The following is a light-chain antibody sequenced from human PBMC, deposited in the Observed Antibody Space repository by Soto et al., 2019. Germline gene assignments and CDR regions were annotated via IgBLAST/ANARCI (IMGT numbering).Light chain of an antibody. Sequence: ALQMTQSPSSLSASVGDRVTITCRASQGIRNDLGWYQQKPGKATKLLIYAASSLQSGVPSRFSGSGSGTDFTLTISSLQPEDFATYYCLQDYNYPRTFGQGTKVEIK. J-gene: IGKJ1*01. CDR2: AAS. CDR1: QGIRND. V-gene: IGKV1-6*01. CDR3: LQDYNYPRT.